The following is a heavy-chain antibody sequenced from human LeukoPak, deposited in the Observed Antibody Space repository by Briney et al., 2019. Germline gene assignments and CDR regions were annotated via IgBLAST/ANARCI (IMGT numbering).Heavy chain of an antibody. CDR3: ARDYTYYDFWSGYSRHWGAGMDV. CDR1: GGSVSSGSYY. Sequence: SETLSLTCTVSGGSVSSGSYYWSWIRQPPGKGLEWIGYIYYSGSTNYNPSLKSRVTISVDTSKNQFSLKLSSVTAADTAVYYCARDYTYYDFWSGYSRHWGAGMDVWGQGTTVTVSS. CDR2: IYYSGST. J-gene: IGHJ6*02. V-gene: IGHV4-61*01. D-gene: IGHD3-3*01.